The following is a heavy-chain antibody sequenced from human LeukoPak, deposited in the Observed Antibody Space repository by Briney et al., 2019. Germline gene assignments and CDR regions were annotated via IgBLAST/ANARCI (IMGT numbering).Heavy chain of an antibody. CDR1: GYTFTAHY. Sequence: GASVKVSCRASGYTFTAHYIHRVRQAPGQGLEWMGWIDPNSGGTNYAQKFLGSVTMTGDTSINTAFMELSRLRSDDTAIYYRARGRGTTMVRGVITNYFDLWGRGSLVTVSS. D-gene: IGHD3-10*01. J-gene: IGHJ2*01. V-gene: IGHV1-2*02. CDR2: IDPNSGGT. CDR3: ARGRGTTMVRGVITNYFDL.